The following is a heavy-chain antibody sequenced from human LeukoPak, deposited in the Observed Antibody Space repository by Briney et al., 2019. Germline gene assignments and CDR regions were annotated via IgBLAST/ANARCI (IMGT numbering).Heavy chain of an antibody. CDR3: ARLMVRGANIPHP. Sequence: GASVKVSCKASGGTFSSYAISCVRQAPGQGLEWMGGIIPIFGTANYAQKFQGRVTITTDESTSTAYMELSSLRSEDTAVYYCARLMVRGANIPHPWGQGTLVTVSS. CDR2: IIPIFGTA. V-gene: IGHV1-69*05. J-gene: IGHJ5*02. D-gene: IGHD3-10*01. CDR1: GGTFSSYA.